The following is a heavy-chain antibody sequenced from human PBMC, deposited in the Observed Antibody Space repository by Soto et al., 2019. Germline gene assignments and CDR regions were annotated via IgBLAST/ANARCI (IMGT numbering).Heavy chain of an antibody. Sequence: PGGSLRLSCAASGFTFSSYSMNWVRQAPGKGLEWVSYISSSSSTIYYADSVKGRFTISRDNAKNSLYLQMNSLRDEDTAVYYCASSTRGSGYDFNYYWGQGTLVTVSS. J-gene: IGHJ4*02. CDR2: ISSSSSTI. CDR1: GFTFSSYS. CDR3: ASSTRGSGYDFNYY. V-gene: IGHV3-48*02. D-gene: IGHD5-12*01.